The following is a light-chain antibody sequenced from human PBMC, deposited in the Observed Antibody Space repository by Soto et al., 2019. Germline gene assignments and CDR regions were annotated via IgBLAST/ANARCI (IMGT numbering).Light chain of an antibody. CDR1: QSVSSN. J-gene: IGKJ5*01. CDR2: DAS. CDR3: QQYDKWPIT. V-gene: IGKV3-15*01. Sequence: EIVMTQSPATLSVSPGERVTLSCRASQSVSSNLAWYRQKPGQAPRLLIYDASTRATAIPARFSGSGSGTEFTLTISSLQSEDFAVYFCQQYDKWPITFGQGTRLE.